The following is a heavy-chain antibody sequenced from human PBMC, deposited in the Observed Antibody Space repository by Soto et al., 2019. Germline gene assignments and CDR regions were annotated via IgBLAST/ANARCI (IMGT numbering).Heavy chain of an antibody. CDR2: ISAYNGDT. J-gene: IGHJ4*02. V-gene: IGHV1-18*01. Sequence: QVQLVQSGAEVKKPGASVNVSCKASGYTFISYGISWVRQAPGQGLEWMGWISAYNGDTNYEQKFQGRVTMTTDTSTSTAYMELRSLRSADTAVYYCVSGPTGDYWGQGTLVTVSS. CDR3: VSGPTGDY. D-gene: IGHD4-4*01. CDR1: GYTFISYG.